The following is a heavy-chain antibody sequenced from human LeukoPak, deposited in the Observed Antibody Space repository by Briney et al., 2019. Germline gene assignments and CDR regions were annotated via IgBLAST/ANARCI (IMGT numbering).Heavy chain of an antibody. J-gene: IGHJ4*01. CDR3: VRSFRIPYCSGNYCYPTDFDF. D-gene: IGHD2-15*01. V-gene: IGHV3-74*01. CDR2: INGNGQST. Sequence: GGSLRLSCATSGFSFTSYWLHWVRQGPGKGPEWVSRINGNGQSTSYADSVKGRFIISRDNARNTLYLYMTGLRVEDSAVYFCVRSFRIPYCSGNYCYPTDFDFWGRGTLVTVSS. CDR1: GFSFTSYW.